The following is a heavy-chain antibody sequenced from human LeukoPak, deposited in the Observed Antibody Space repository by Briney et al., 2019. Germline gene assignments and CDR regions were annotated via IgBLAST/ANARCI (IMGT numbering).Heavy chain of an antibody. J-gene: IGHJ4*02. V-gene: IGHV1-46*01. Sequence: GASVKVSCKASGYTFTSYYMHWVRQAPGQGLEWMGIINPSGGSTSYAQKFQGRVTMTRDTSTSTVYMELSRLRSDDTAVYYCVRGTTDAYFGYWGQGTLVTVSS. CDR1: GYTFTSYY. CDR3: VRGTTDAYFGY. D-gene: IGHD2/OR15-2a*01. CDR2: INPSGGST.